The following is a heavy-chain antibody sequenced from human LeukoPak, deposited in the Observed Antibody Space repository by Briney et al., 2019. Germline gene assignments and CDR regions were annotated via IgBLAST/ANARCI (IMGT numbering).Heavy chain of an antibody. D-gene: IGHD1-26*01. J-gene: IGHJ4*02. V-gene: IGHV1-46*03. CDR1: GYTFTSYY. CDR3: ARKVGATWGDYYFDY. CDR2: INPSGGST. Sequence: ASAKVSCKASGYTFTSYYMHWVRQAPGQGLEWMGIINPSGGSTSYAQKFQGRVTMTRDTSTSTVYMELSSLRSEDTAVYYCARKVGATWGDYYFDYWGQGTLVTVSS.